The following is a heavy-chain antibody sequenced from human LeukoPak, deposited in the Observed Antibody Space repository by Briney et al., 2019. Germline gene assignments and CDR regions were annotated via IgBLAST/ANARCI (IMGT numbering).Heavy chain of an antibody. CDR3: ARYGGPSVHDAFDI. CDR1: GFTFSSYS. J-gene: IGHJ3*02. Sequence: NPGGSLRLSCAASGFTFSSYSMNWVRQAPGKGLEWVSSISSSSSYIYYADSVKGRFTISRDNAKNSLYLQMNSLRAEDTAVYYCARYGGPSVHDAFDIWGQGTMVTVAS. CDR2: ISSSSSYI. D-gene: IGHD4-23*01. V-gene: IGHV3-21*01.